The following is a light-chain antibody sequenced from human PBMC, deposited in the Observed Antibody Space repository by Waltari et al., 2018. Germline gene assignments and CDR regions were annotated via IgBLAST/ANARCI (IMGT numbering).Light chain of an antibody. CDR1: QSVSSY. CDR2: DAS. J-gene: IGKJ2*01. V-gene: IGKV3-11*01. CDR3: QQRSNRPYT. Sequence: EIVLTQSSATLSLSPGERATLSCRASQSVSSYLAWYRQKPGQAPRLLIYDASNRATGIPARFSGSGSGTDFTLTISSLEPEDFADYYCQQRSNRPYTFGQGTKLEIK.